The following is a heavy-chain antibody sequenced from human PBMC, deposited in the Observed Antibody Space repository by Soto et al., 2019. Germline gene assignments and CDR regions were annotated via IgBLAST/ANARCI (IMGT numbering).Heavy chain of an antibody. CDR3: ATASCTNGVCLWAYGMDV. D-gene: IGHD2-8*01. CDR1: GWRVTRSW. Sequence: RESVQISFEGCGWRVTRSWSRLVRQIPGKGLEWMGRIDPSDSYTNYSPSFQGHVTISADKSISTAYLQWSSLKASDTAMYYCATASCTNGVCLWAYGMDVWGQGTTVTVSS. J-gene: IGHJ6*02. CDR2: IDPSDSYT. V-gene: IGHV5-10-1*01.